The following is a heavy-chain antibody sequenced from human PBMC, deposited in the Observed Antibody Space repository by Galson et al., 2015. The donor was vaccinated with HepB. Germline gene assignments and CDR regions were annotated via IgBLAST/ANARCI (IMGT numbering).Heavy chain of an antibody. V-gene: IGHV1-8*01. CDR1: GYTFTSYD. Sequence: SVKVSCKASGYTFTSYDINWVRLVTGQGLEWMGWMNASSGTTGYAPKFQDRVTMTRDTSISTAYMELSSLTFEDTAVYYCARGLSGRVVSGSPTGMDWGQGTVVTVS. J-gene: IGHJ4*02. D-gene: IGHD5/OR15-5a*01. CDR2: MNASSGTT. CDR3: ARGLSGRVVSGSPTGMD.